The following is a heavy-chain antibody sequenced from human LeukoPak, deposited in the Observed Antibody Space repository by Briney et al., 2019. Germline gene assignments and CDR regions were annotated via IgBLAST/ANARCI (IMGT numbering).Heavy chain of an antibody. D-gene: IGHD2-2*01. Sequence: PGGSLRLSCAASGFTFSSYWMHWVRQAPGKGLVWVSRINSDGSNTNYADSVKGRFTISRDNAKNTLYLQMNSLRAEDTAVYYCARDLIVYCSSTSCPRGGNDYWGQGTLVTVSS. J-gene: IGHJ4*02. CDR1: GFTFSSYW. V-gene: IGHV3-74*01. CDR2: INSDGSNT. CDR3: ARDLIVYCSSTSCPRGGNDY.